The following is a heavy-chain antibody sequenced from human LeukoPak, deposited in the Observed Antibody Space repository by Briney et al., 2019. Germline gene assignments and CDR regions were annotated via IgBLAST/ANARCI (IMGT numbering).Heavy chain of an antibody. Sequence: PSETLSLTCSVSGYSISSGYYWGWIRQPPGKGLEWIGSIYHSGSTYYNPSLKSRVTISVDTSKNQFSLKLSSVTAADTAVYYCARLIAAAGRHYYFDYWGQGTLVTVSS. CDR3: ARLIAAAGRHYYFDY. CDR1: GYSISSGYY. CDR2: IYHSGST. D-gene: IGHD6-13*01. V-gene: IGHV4-38-2*01. J-gene: IGHJ4*02.